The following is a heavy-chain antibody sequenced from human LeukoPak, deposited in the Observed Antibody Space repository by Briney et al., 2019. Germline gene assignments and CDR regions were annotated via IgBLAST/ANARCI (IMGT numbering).Heavy chain of an antibody. V-gene: IGHV3-48*01. J-gene: IGHJ4*02. CDR2: ISSSSSTI. CDR1: GFTFSSYS. Sequence: PGGSLRLSCAASGFTFSSYSMNWVRQAPGKGLEWVSYISSSSSTIYYANSVKGRFTISRDNAKSSLYLQMNSLRAEDTAVYYCARLDPYGDSGYWGQGTLVTVSS. D-gene: IGHD4-17*01. CDR3: ARLDPYGDSGY.